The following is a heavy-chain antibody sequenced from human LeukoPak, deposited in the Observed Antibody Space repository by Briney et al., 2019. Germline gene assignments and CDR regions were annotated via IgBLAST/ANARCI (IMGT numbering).Heavy chain of an antibody. CDR2: IKQDGSEK. Sequence: TGGSLRLSCAASGFSGFTFSSYWMSWVRQAPVKGLEWVANIKQDGSEKYYVDSVKGRFTISRDNAKNSLYLQMNSLRAEDTAVYYCARDGKNYGGNSLVYWGQGTLVTVSS. V-gene: IGHV3-7*01. CDR1: GFSGFTFSSYW. J-gene: IGHJ4*02. CDR3: ARDGKNYGGNSLVY. D-gene: IGHD4-23*01.